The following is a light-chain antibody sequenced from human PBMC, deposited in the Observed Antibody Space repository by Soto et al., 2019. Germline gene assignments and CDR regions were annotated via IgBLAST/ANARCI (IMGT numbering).Light chain of an antibody. V-gene: IGLV1-51*01. Sequence: QSVLTQPPSVSAAPGQKVAISCSGSSSNIGYSYVSWYQHLPGTAPKVLTYDNNKRPSGIPDRFSASKSGTSATLDIAGLQTGDEADYFCGTWDTSLSAYVFGPGTKLTVL. CDR3: GTWDTSLSAYV. J-gene: IGLJ1*01. CDR2: DNN. CDR1: SSNIGYSY.